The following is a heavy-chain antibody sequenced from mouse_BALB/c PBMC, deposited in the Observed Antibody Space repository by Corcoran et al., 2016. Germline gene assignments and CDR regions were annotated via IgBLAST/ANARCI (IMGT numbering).Heavy chain of an antibody. D-gene: IGHD1-1*01. CDR2: ILPGSGST. Sequence: QVQLQQSGVELMKPGASVKISCKATGYTFSSYWIEWVKQRPGHGLEWIGEILPGSGSTNYNEKLKGKATFTADTSSNTAYMQLSSLASEDSAVYYCVITAGTLFAYGCQGTVFTVSA. CDR3: VITAGTLFAY. V-gene: IGHV1-9*01. CDR1: GYTFSSYW. J-gene: IGHJ3*01.